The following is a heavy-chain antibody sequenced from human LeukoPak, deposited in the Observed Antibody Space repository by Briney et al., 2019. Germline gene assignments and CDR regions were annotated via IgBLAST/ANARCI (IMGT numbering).Heavy chain of an antibody. CDR2: IQEDGKKE. J-gene: IGHJ4*02. D-gene: IGHD4-23*01. CDR3: AKGRRPQTTVDYFDY. CDR1: GFTFTKFW. V-gene: IGHV3-7*01. Sequence: GGSLRLSCEASGFTFTKFWMSWVRQAPGKGLEWVANIQEDGKKENYVDSVRGRFTISRDNAKNSIYLQMNSLRVEDTAVYYCAKGRRPQTTVDYFDYWGQGTLVTVSS.